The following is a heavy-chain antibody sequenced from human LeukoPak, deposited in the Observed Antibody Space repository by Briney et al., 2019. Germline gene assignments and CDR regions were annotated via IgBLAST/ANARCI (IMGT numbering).Heavy chain of an antibody. CDR3: ARAPRYYFDY. CDR2: IRSSSSYI. J-gene: IGHJ4*02. CDR1: GFTFSSYS. V-gene: IGHV3-21*01. Sequence: GGSLRLSCAASGFTFSSYSMNWVRQAPGKGLEWVSSIRSSSSYIYYADSVKGRFTISRDNAKNSLYLQMNSLRAEDTAVYYCARAPRYYFDYWGQGTLVTVSS.